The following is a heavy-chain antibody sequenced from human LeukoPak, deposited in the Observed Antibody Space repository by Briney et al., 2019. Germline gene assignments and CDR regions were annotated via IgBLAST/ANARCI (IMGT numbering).Heavy chain of an antibody. V-gene: IGHV4-31*03. D-gene: IGHD2-2*01. J-gene: IGHJ5*02. Sequence: PSQTLSLTCTVSGGSISSGGYYWSWIRQHPGKGLEWIGYIYYSGSTYYNPSLKSRVTISVDTSKNQFPLMLSSVTAADTAVYYCARWVSGSTSFVGFDPWGQGTLVTVSS. CDR2: IYYSGST. CDR3: ARWVSGSTSFVGFDP. CDR1: GGSISSGGYY.